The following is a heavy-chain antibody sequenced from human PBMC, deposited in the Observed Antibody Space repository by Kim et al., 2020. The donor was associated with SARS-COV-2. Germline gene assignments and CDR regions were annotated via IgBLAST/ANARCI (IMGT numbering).Heavy chain of an antibody. D-gene: IGHD3-10*01. Sequence: GGSLRLSCAASGFTFSNAWMSWVRQAPGKGLEWVGRIKSKTDGGTTDYAAPVKGRFTISRDDSKNTLYLQMNSLKTEDTAVYYCTTDLYIRITMVRGGNWGQGTLVTVSS. CDR1: GFTFSNAW. CDR2: IKSKTDGGTT. CDR3: TTDLYIRITMVRGGN. J-gene: IGHJ4*02. V-gene: IGHV3-15*01.